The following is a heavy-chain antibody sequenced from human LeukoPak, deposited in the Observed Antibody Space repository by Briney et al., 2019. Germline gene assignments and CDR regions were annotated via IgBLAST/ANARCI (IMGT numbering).Heavy chain of an antibody. CDR2: IYTSGST. D-gene: IGHD3-10*01. Sequence: SETLSLTCTVSGGSISSGSYYWSWIRQPAGKGLEWIGRIYTSGSTNYNPSLKSRVTISVDTSKNQFSLNLSSVTAADTAVYYCARRSGSYGSGRWAFDIWGQGTMVTVSS. CDR3: ARRSGSYGSGRWAFDI. J-gene: IGHJ3*02. V-gene: IGHV4-61*02. CDR1: GGSISSGSYY.